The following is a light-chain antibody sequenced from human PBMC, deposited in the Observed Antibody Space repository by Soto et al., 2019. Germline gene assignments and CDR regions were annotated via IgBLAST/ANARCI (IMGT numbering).Light chain of an antibody. CDR3: QQYYSYLTT. CDR1: QGISSY. J-gene: IGKJ1*01. CDR2: AAS. V-gene: IGKV1-8*01. Sequence: AIRMTQSPSSLSASTGDRVTITCRASQGISSYLAWYQQKPGKAPKLLIYAASTLQSGVPSRFSGSGSGTDFTLTISCLQSEDFATYYCQQYYSYLTTFGQGTKVDIK.